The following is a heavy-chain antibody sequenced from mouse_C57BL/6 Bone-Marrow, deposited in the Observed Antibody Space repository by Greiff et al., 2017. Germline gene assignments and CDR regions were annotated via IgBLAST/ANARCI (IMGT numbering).Heavy chain of an antibody. D-gene: IGHD2-3*01. CDR1: GYTFTDYY. CDR3: AIRLLHYYAMDY. Sequence: VQLQQSGPELVKPGASVKISCKASGYTFTDYYMNWVKQSHGKSLEWIGDINPNNGGTSYNQKFKGKATLTVDKSSSTAYMELRSLTSEDSAVYYCAIRLLHYYAMDYWGQGTSVTVSS. V-gene: IGHV1-26*01. CDR2: INPNNGGT. J-gene: IGHJ4*01.